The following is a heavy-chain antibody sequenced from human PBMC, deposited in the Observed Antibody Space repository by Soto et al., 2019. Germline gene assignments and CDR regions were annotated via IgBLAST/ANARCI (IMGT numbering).Heavy chain of an antibody. D-gene: IGHD3-22*01. CDR1: GGTLSDYA. Sequence: SLKVSCKASGGTLSDYAFSWVRQAPAQGLEWMGGIIPIFGSANYAQKLQSRVTITADESTKTAYMELSSLRSEDTAVYYCAGGPGYHFYYGSSYYALSNGAFDLWGQGTMVTVSS. V-gene: IGHV1-69*13. J-gene: IGHJ3*01. CDR2: IIPIFGSA. CDR3: AGGPGYHFYYGSSYYALSNGAFDL.